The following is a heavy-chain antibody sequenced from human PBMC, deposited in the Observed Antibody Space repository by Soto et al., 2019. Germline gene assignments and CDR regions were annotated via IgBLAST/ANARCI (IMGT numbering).Heavy chain of an antibody. CDR3: ASWAGYYYDSSGYYLDAFDI. CDR2: IIPIFGTA. D-gene: IGHD3-22*01. J-gene: IGHJ3*02. Sequence: SVKVSCTAYGGTFSRYAIIWVRQAPGQGLEWMGGIIPIFGTANYAQKFQGRVTITADESTSTAYMELSSLRSEDTAVYYCASWAGYYYDSSGYYLDAFDIWGQGTMVTVSS. V-gene: IGHV1-69*13. CDR1: GGTFSRYA.